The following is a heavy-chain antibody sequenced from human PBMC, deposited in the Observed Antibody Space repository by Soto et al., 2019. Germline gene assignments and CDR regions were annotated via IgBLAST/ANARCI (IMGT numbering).Heavy chain of an antibody. V-gene: IGHV5-51*01. J-gene: IGHJ5*02. CDR1: GYSFTSYW. CDR2: IYPGDSDT. Sequence: GESLKISCKGSGYSFTSYWIGWVRQMPGKGLEWMGIIYPGDSDTRYSPSFQGQVTISADKSISTAYLQWSSLKASDTATYYCARAMVVVPAAKTGFDPWGKGTLVTVPS. D-gene: IGHD2-2*01. CDR3: ARAMVVVPAAKTGFDP.